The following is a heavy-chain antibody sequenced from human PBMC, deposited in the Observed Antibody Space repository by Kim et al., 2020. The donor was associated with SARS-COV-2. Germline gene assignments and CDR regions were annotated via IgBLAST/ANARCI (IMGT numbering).Heavy chain of an antibody. V-gene: IGHV3-53*01. D-gene: IGHD6-19*01. CDR1: GFTVSSNY. CDR3: AREDEGGWYWGALDY. J-gene: IGHJ4*02. Sequence: GGSLRLSCAASGFTVSSNYMSWVRQAPGKGLEWVSVIYSGGSTYYADSVKGRFTISRDNSKNTLYLQMNSLRAEDTAVYYCAREDEGGWYWGALDYWGQGTLVTVSS. CDR2: IYSGGST.